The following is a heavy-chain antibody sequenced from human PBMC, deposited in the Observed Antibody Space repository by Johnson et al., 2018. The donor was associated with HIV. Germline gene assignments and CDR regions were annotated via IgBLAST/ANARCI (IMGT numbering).Heavy chain of an antibody. CDR1: GFTVSSNY. CDR3: ARDPPSYGSGSYFRAFDI. CDR2: IYSGGST. D-gene: IGHD3-10*01. Sequence: EVQLVESGGGLVQPGGSLRLSCAASGFTVSSNYMSWVRQAPGKGLEWVSVIYSGGSTYYADSVKGRFTISRDNSKNTLYLQMNSLRAEDTAVYYCARDPPSYGSGSYFRAFDIWGPGTMVTVSS. V-gene: IGHV3-66*01. J-gene: IGHJ3*02.